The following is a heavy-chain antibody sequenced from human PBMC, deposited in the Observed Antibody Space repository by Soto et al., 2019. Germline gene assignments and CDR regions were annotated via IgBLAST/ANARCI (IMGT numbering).Heavy chain of an antibody. CDR3: ARDHVYGDYLRVGYYGMDV. V-gene: IGHV3-74*01. CDR2: INSDGSST. CDR1: GFTFSSYW. D-gene: IGHD4-17*01. J-gene: IGHJ6*02. Sequence: GGSLRLSCAASGFTFSSYWMHWVRQAPGKGLVWVSRINSDGSSTSYADSVKGRFTISRDNAKNTLYLQMNSLRAEDTAVYYCARDHVYGDYLRVGYYGMDVWGQGTTVTVSS.